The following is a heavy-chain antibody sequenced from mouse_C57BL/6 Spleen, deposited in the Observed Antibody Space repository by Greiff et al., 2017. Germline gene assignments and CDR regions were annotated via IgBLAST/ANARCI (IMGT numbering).Heavy chain of an antibody. Sequence: VQLQQSGPGLVQPSQSLSITCTVSGFSLTSYGVHWVRQSPGKGLEWLGVIWRGGSTDYNAAFMSRLSITKDNSKSQVFFKMNSLQADDTAIYYCAKPLIYYDYDGDAMDYWGQGTSVTVSS. J-gene: IGHJ4*01. CDR1: GFSLTSYG. CDR3: AKPLIYYDYDGDAMDY. D-gene: IGHD2-4*01. V-gene: IGHV2-5*01. CDR2: IWRGGST.